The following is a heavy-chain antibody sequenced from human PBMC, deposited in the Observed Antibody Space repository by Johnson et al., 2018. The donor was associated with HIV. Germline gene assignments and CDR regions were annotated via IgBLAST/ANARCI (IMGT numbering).Heavy chain of an antibody. Sequence: QVQLVESGGGVVQPGRSLRLSCAASGFTFSSYALHWVRQAPGKGLEWVAVISYDGSNKYYADSVKGRFTISRDNSKNTLYLQMNSLKTEDTAVYYCTREWELIWYAFDIWGQGTMVTVSS. D-gene: IGHD3-10*01. V-gene: IGHV3-30*04. CDR1: GFTFSSYA. J-gene: IGHJ3*02. CDR3: TREWELIWYAFDI. CDR2: ISYDGSNK.